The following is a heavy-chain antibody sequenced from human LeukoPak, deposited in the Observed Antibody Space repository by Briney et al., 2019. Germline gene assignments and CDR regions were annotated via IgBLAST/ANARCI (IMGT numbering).Heavy chain of an antibody. CDR2: INGGSGNT. Sequence: ASVKVSCKASGYTFTDYTMHWLRQAPGQRLDWMGWINGGSGNTKYSPEFQGRVTITRDTSASTAYMELSSLRSEDTAVYYCARQLWSGYYFDYWGQGTLVTVSS. CDR1: GYTFTDYT. V-gene: IGHV1-3*01. CDR3: ARQLWSGYYFDY. J-gene: IGHJ4*02. D-gene: IGHD3-3*01.